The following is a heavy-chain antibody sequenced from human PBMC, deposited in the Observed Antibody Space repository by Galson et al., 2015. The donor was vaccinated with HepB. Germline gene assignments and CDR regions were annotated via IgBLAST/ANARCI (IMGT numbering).Heavy chain of an antibody. CDR1: GFTFNNYA. Sequence: SLRLSCAASGFTFNNYAMNWVRQAPGKGLGWVSSISGNGNNAYCADSVKGRFSISRDNSKNTLYLQMSSLRAEDTAIYYCTKDRRTGWELLAVYWGQGTPVTVSS. D-gene: IGHD2-15*01. CDR2: ISGNGNNA. V-gene: IGHV3-23*01. J-gene: IGHJ4*02. CDR3: TKDRRTGWELLAVY.